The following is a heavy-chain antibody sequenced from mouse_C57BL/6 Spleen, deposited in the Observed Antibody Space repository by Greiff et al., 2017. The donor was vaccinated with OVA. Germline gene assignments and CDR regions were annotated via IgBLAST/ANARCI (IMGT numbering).Heavy chain of an antibody. J-gene: IGHJ4*01. CDR3: ARAYYGSVYAMDY. CDR2: IHPNSGST. D-gene: IGHD1-1*01. V-gene: IGHV1-64*01. CDR1: GYTFTSYW. Sequence: QVQLQQPGAELVKPGASVKLSCKASGYTFTSYWMHWVKQRPGQGLEWIGMIHPNSGSTNYNEKFKSKATLTVDKSSSPAYMQLSSLTSEDSAVYYCARAYYGSVYAMDYWGQGTSVTVSS.